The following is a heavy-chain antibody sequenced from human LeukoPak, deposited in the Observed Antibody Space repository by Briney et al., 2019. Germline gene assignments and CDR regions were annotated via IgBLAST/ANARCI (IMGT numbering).Heavy chain of an antibody. CDR2: IHYSGKV. D-gene: IGHD6-19*01. Sequence: SETLSLTCTVSGGSLRSSGHWWVWIRQPPGKGLEWIGSIHYSGKVYYNPSLKSRVTTSVDTSTDQFSLRLSSATAADTAIYYCARQSGDQSSAWYFDAWGQGTLVTVSS. J-gene: IGHJ4*02. CDR1: GGSLRSSGHW. V-gene: IGHV4-39*01. CDR3: ARQSGDQSSAWYFDA.